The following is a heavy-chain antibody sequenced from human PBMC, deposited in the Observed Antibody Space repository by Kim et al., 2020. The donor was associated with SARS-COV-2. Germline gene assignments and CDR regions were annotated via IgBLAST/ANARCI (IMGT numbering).Heavy chain of an antibody. J-gene: IGHJ6*02. CDR3: ARDLGTGTHYYYYGMDV. Sequence: SVKVSCKASGGTFSSYAISWVRQAPGQGLEWMGGIIPIFGTANYAQKFQGRVTITADESTSTAYMELSSLRSEDTAVYYCARDLGTGTHYYYYGMDVWGQGTTVTVSS. D-gene: IGHD1-1*01. CDR2: IIPIFGTA. V-gene: IGHV1-69*13. CDR1: GGTFSSYA.